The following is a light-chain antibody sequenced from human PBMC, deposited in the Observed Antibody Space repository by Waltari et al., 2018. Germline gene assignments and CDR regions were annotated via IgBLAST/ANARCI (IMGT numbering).Light chain of an antibody. CDR1: QGTSNY. V-gene: IGKV1-16*01. CDR2: YAS. J-gene: IGKJ3*01. Sequence: DIQMTQSPSSLSASVGETVTITCRASQGTSNYLDWYQQKPGKAPKPLIYYASNLESGVPSRFSGSGSGTDFTLTISSLQPEDFATYYCQQHNSYPFTFGPGTKLDIK. CDR3: QQHNSYPFT.